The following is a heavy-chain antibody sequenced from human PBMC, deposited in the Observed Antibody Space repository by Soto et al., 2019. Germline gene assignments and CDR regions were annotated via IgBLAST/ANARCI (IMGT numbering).Heavy chain of an antibody. CDR1: GGSISSGGSF. J-gene: IGHJ3*02. CDR2: IYYSGST. CDR3: ARDNRSWLHVFDI. V-gene: IGHV4-61*08. D-gene: IGHD5-12*01. Sequence: PSETLSLTCAVSGGSISSGGSFWSWIRQPPGKGLEWIGYIYYSGSTNYNPSLKSRVTISVDTSKNQFSLKLSSVTAADTAVYYFARDNRSWLHVFDIWGQGSLVTVSS.